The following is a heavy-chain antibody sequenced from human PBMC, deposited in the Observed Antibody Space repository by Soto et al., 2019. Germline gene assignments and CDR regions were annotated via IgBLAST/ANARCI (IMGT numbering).Heavy chain of an antibody. CDR1: GYTFTSYY. CDR3: ARGYSSSWTEVRDY. J-gene: IGHJ4*02. D-gene: IGHD6-13*01. CDR2: INPSGGSP. V-gene: IGHV1-46*01. Sequence: QVQLVQSGAEVKKPGASVKVSCKASGYTFTSYYMHWVRQAPGQGLEWMGIINPSGGSPSYAQKFMGSVTMTRYTSTSTVYMELISLRSEDTAVYYCARGYSSSWTEVRDYWGQGTLVTVSS.